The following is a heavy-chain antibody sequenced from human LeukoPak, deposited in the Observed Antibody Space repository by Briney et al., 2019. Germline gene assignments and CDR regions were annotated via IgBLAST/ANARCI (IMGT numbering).Heavy chain of an antibody. CDR1: GYSFTSYW. CDR3: ERTVTIFGVVLDAFDI. CDR2: IYPGDSDT. J-gene: IGHJ3*02. D-gene: IGHD3-3*01. Sequence: GESLKISCKGSGYSFTSYWIGWVRQMPGKGLEWMGIIYPGDSDTRYSPSFQGQVTISADKSISTAYLQWSSLKASDTAMYYCERTVTIFGVVLDAFDIWGQGTMVTVSS. V-gene: IGHV5-51*01.